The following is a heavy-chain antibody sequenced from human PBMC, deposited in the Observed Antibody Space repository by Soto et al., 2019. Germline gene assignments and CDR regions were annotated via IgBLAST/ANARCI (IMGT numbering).Heavy chain of an antibody. V-gene: IGHV3-30*04. Sequence: QVQLVQSGGGVVQPGRSLRLSCAASGFTFSSYAMHWVRQAPGTGLEWVAIILYDGRNTYYADSVKGRFTISRDNSMNTVYLQMNSLRGEDTAVCYCARDVGSQFDYWGQGTLVTVSS. J-gene: IGHJ4*02. D-gene: IGHD2-15*01. CDR3: ARDVGSQFDY. CDR2: ILYDGRNT. CDR1: GFTFSSYA.